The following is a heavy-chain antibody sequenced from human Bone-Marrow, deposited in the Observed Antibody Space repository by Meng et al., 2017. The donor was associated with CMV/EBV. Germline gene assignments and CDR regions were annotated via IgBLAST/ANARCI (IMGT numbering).Heavy chain of an antibody. J-gene: IGHJ4*02. Sequence: SQTLSLTCAVSGGSISSSSYYWGWIRQPPGKGLEWIGSIYYSGSTYYNPALKSRVTISVDASKNQFSLKLSSVTAADTAVYYCAREPQSIVEVPAAINNFDYWGQGTLVTVSS. CDR2: IYYSGST. V-gene: IGHV4-39*07. D-gene: IGHD2-2*01. CDR1: GGSISSSSYY. CDR3: AREPQSIVEVPAAINNFDY.